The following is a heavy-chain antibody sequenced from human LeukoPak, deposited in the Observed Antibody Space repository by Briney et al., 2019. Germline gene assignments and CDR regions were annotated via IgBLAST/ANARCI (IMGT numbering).Heavy chain of an antibody. V-gene: IGHV4-59*12. J-gene: IGHJ4*02. Sequence: PSETLSLTCSVSGGSISSYYWSWIRQPPGRGLEWIGYIYYSGRTSYNPSLKSRVTISVDTSKNQFSLKLSSVTAADTAVYYCARNHPASGSLDYWGQGTLVTVSS. D-gene: IGHD1-26*01. CDR3: ARNHPASGSLDY. CDR2: IYYSGRT. CDR1: GGSISSYY.